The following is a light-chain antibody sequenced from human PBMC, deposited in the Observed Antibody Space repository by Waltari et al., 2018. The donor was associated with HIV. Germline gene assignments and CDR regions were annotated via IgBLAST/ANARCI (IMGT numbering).Light chain of an antibody. Sequence: QSVLTQPPSASGTPGQRVTISCSGSSSNIGSNYVYWYQQLPGTAPKLLIYRNNQRPSGVPYRFSGSKSGTSASLAISGLRSEDEADYYCAAWDDSLSGLYVFGTGTKVTVL. J-gene: IGLJ1*01. CDR1: SSNIGSNY. CDR2: RNN. CDR3: AAWDDSLSGLYV. V-gene: IGLV1-47*01.